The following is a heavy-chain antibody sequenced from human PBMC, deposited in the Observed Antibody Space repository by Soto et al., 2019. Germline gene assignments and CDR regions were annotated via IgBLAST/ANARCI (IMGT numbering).Heavy chain of an antibody. Sequence: PSETLSLTCTVSGGSISSYYWSWIRQPPGQGLEWIGYIYYSGSTNYNPSLKSRVTISVDTSKNHFSLKLSSVTAADTAVYYCARVGTCGCMDDRGQGTQDTVAA. V-gene: IGHV4-59*01. D-gene: IGHD6-19*01. CDR2: IYYSGST. CDR3: ARVGTCGCMDD. J-gene: IGHJ6*01. CDR1: GGSISSYY.